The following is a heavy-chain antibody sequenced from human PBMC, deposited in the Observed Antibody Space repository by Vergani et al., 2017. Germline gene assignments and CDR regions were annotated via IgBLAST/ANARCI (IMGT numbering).Heavy chain of an antibody. D-gene: IGHD6-13*01. CDR3: ARVGFIAAAGTV. V-gene: IGHV3-33*01. Sequence: QVQLVESGGGVVQPGRSLRLTCAASGLTFSSYGMHWVRQAPGKGLEWVAVIWYDGSNKYYADSVKGRFTISRDNSKNSLYLQMNSLRAEDTAVYYCARVGFIAAAGTVWGQGTLVTVSS. CDR1: GLTFSSYG. CDR2: IWYDGSNK. J-gene: IGHJ1*01.